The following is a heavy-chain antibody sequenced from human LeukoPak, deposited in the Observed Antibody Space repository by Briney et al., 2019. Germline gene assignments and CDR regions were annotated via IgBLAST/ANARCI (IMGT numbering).Heavy chain of an antibody. Sequence: PGGSLRLSCAASGFTFTTYGMHWVRQAPGKGLEWVSSISSSSYIYYADSVKDRFTISRDNAKNSLYLQMNSLRAEDTAVYYCASVVATEFDYWGQGTLVTVSS. V-gene: IGHV3-21*01. D-gene: IGHD5-12*01. CDR3: ASVVATEFDY. CDR2: ISSSSYI. J-gene: IGHJ4*02. CDR1: GFTFTTYG.